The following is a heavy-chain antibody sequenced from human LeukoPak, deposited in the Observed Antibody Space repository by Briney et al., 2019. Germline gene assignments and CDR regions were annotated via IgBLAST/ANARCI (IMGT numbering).Heavy chain of an antibody. CDR2: INHSGST. CDR3: ARGDYGDCYYYGMDV. V-gene: IGHV4-34*01. CDR1: GGSFSGYY. J-gene: IGHJ6*02. Sequence: PSETLSLTCAVYGGSFSGYYWSWIRQPPGKGLEWIGEINHSGSTNYNPSLKSRVTISVDTSKNQFSLKLSSVTAADTAVYYCARGDYGDCYYYGMDVWGQGTTVTVSS. D-gene: IGHD4-17*01.